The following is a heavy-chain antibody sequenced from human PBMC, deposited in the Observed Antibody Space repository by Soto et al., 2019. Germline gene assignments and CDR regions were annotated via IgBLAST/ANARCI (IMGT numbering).Heavy chain of an antibody. CDR2: IIPIFGTA. CDR3: AKAHTGSYDSSPYYPPNYSYIMDV. D-gene: IGHD3-22*01. J-gene: IGHJ6*02. Sequence: GASVKVSCKASGGTFSSYAISWVRQAPGQGLEWMGGIIPIFGTANYAQKFQGRVTITADESTSTAYMELSSLRSEDTAVYYCAKAHTGSYDSSPYYPPNYSYIMDVWRQGTTVAVSS. CDR1: GGTFSSYA. V-gene: IGHV1-69*13.